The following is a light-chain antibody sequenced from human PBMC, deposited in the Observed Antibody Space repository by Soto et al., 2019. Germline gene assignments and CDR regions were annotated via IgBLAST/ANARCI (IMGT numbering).Light chain of an antibody. V-gene: IGKV1-5*01. Sequence: DIQMTQSPSSLSASVGDRVTITCRASQSFSTWLAWYQQKPGKVPKLLIYDASSLESGVPSRFSGSGSGTEFTLTISSLQPDDFATYYCQHYNSYPWTFGQGTKVEIK. J-gene: IGKJ1*01. CDR3: QHYNSYPWT. CDR2: DAS. CDR1: QSFSTW.